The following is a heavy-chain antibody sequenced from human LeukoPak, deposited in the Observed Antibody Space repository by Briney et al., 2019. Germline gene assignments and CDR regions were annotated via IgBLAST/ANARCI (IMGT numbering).Heavy chain of an antibody. Sequence: SETLSLTCTVSGGSISSYYWSWIRQPPGKGLEWIGYIYYSGSTNYNPSLKSRVTISVDTSKNQFSLKLSSVTAADTAVYYCARGGSGSYYTAWGYYYYGMDVWGQGTTVTVSS. J-gene: IGHJ6*02. V-gene: IGHV4-59*01. D-gene: IGHD3-10*01. CDR3: ARGGSGSYYTAWGYYYYGMDV. CDR1: GGSISSYY. CDR2: IYYSGST.